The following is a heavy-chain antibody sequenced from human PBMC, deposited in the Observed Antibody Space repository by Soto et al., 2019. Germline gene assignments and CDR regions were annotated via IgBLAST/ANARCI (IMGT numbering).Heavy chain of an antibody. Sequence: QVQLVESGGGVVQPGRSLRLSCAASGFTFSRHAMHGVRQATVKWLEWVAVISYDGSEKYYADSVKGRFTTSRDSSKNTLYLQMDSLGPEDPAVYYCAREVGGSAPPGWGQGTLVTVFS. CDR2: ISYDGSEK. V-gene: IGHV3-30-3*01. CDR3: AREVGGSAPPG. CDR1: GFTFSRHA. D-gene: IGHD3-16*01. J-gene: IGHJ4*02.